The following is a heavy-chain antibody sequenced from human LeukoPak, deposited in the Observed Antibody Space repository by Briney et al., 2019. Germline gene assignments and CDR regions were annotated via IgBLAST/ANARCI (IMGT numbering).Heavy chain of an antibody. CDR1: GFNFDDFG. Sequence: PGGSLRLSCAASGFNFDDFGSTWVRQAPGRGLEWVSGINWHGSSATYADSVKGRFTISRDNAKLSLYLQMNGLRVEDTALYFCARGPSFTTDAFDLWGQGTMVSVSS. CDR3: ARGPSFTTDAFDL. V-gene: IGHV3-20*04. CDR2: INWHGSSA. D-gene: IGHD1-1*01. J-gene: IGHJ3*01.